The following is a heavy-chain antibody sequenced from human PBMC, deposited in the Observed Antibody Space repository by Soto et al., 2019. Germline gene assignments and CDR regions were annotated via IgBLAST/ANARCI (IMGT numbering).Heavy chain of an antibody. CDR2: ISSSGYI. Sequence: LRLSCAASGFNSNSYTINWVRQAPGKRLEWLSSISSSGYIFSTDSVRGRFTISRDNAKNSVHLQINSLRAEDTAVYFCARDCSGGSCYPGMDVWGQGTTVTVSS. V-gene: IGHV3-21*01. J-gene: IGHJ6*02. CDR3: ARDCSGGSCYPGMDV. CDR1: GFNSNSYT. D-gene: IGHD2-15*01.